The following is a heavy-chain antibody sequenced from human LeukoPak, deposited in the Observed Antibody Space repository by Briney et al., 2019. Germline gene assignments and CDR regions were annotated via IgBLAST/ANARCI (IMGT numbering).Heavy chain of an antibody. V-gene: IGHV3-23*01. CDR1: GFTFSSYD. CDR2: ISGSGGST. CDR3: AKADSSGWYIAYFDY. J-gene: IGHJ4*02. Sequence: PGGSLRLSCAASGFTFSSYDMSWVRQAPGKGLEWVSAISGSGGSTYYADSVKGRFTISRDNSKNTLYLQMNSLRAEDTAVYYCAKADSSGWYIAYFDYWGQGTLVTVSS. D-gene: IGHD6-19*01.